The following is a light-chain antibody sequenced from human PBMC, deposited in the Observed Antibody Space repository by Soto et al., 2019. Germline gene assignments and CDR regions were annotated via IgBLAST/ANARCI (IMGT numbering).Light chain of an antibody. CDR2: SNN. V-gene: IGLV1-44*01. CDR1: SSNIGSNT. Sequence: QSVLTQPPSASGTPGQRVTIYCSGSSSNIGSNTVNWYQQLPGTAPKLLIYSNNQRPSGVPDRFSGSKSGTSASLAISGLQSEDEADYYCAAWDDSLNCWVFGGGTKLTVL. CDR3: AAWDDSLNCWV. J-gene: IGLJ3*02.